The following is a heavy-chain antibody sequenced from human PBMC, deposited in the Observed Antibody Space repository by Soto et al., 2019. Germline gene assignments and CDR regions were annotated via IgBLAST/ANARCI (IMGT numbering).Heavy chain of an antibody. V-gene: IGHV3-23*01. D-gene: IGHD4-4*01. J-gene: IGHJ4*02. CDR1: GFSFSNYA. CDR3: AKDLIDYSNSYFDH. Sequence: LGLSCATSGFSFSNYAMSWVRQAPGKGLEWVAAITSVGYTYYVDSLKGRFTISRDNSKNTPFLQMNSLRAEDTAVYYCAKDLIDYSNSYFDHWGQGTLVTVPS. CDR2: ITSVGYT.